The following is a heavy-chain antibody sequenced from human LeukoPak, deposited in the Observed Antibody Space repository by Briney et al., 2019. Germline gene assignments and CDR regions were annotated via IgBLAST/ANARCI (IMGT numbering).Heavy chain of an antibody. Sequence: RGGSVRLSCAASGFTVSSNYMSWVRQAPGKGLEWVSTIIGSAVNTYYADSVKGRFTISRDDSKNTVYLQMNSLRAEDAAVYSCAKYTSGTSYRGLDQWGQGTLLTVPS. V-gene: IGHV3-23*01. CDR3: AKYTSGTSYRGLDQ. D-gene: IGHD3-10*01. J-gene: IGHJ4*02. CDR1: GFTVSSNY. CDR2: IIGSAVNT.